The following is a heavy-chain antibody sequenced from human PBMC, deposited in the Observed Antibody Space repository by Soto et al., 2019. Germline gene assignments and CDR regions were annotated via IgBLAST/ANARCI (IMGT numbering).Heavy chain of an antibody. CDR3: ARGRTVRNYADDSSDYFYFFDY. CDR1: GDSISTFY. Sequence: SETLSLTCTVSGDSISTFYWGWMRQSPGKELEWIGYVYYTGSTNYNPSLKSRVTISVDRSKNQFSLKLTSANAVDTAVYYCARGRTVRNYADDSSDYFYFFDYWGQGTQVTVSS. V-gene: IGHV4-59*01. J-gene: IGHJ4*02. D-gene: IGHD3-22*01. CDR2: VYYTGST.